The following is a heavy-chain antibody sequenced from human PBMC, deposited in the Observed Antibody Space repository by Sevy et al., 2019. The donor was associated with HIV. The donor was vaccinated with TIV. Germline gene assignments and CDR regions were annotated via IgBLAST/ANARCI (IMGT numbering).Heavy chain of an antibody. D-gene: IGHD5-12*01. CDR2: LGGSGGST. J-gene: IGHJ4*02. Sequence: GGSLRLSCAASGFTFSTYPMYWVRQAPGKGLEWVSGLGGSGGSTYYAHSVKGRFTISRDNSKNTLYLQMNNLRAEDTALYYCAKGGYGGDYFDYWGQGTLVTVSS. V-gene: IGHV3-23*01. CDR1: GFTFSTYP. CDR3: AKGGYGGDYFDY.